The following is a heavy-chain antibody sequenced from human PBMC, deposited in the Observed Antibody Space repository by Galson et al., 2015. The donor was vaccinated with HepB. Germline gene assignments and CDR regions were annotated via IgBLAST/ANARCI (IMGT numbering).Heavy chain of an antibody. V-gene: IGHV5-51*01. CDR1: GYSFTSYW. J-gene: IGHJ5*02. Sequence: QSGAEVKQPGESLKISCKGSGYSFTSYWIGWVRQMPGKGLEWMGIIYPGDSDTRYSPSFQGQVTISADKSISTAYLQWRSLKASDTAMYYCARLNYYGGNSLSGWFDPWGQGTLVTVSS. CDR3: ARLNYYGGNSLSGWFDP. D-gene: IGHD4-23*01. CDR2: IYPGDSDT.